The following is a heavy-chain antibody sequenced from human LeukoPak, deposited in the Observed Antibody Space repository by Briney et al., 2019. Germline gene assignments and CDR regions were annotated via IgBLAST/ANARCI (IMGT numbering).Heavy chain of an antibody. Sequence: GGSLRLSCAASGFSFSSYEINWVRQAPGKGLEWVSYISSSGSTKYYADSVKGRFTMSRDNANSSLYLQMNSLRAEDTAVYYCARDVGFGGYSRGIFDYWGQGTLVTVSS. J-gene: IGHJ4*02. CDR3: ARDVGFGGYSRGIFDY. CDR1: GFSFSSYE. CDR2: ISSSGSTK. D-gene: IGHD3-10*01. V-gene: IGHV3-48*03.